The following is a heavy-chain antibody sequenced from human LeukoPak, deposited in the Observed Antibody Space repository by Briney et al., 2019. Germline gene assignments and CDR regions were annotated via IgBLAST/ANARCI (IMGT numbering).Heavy chain of an antibody. D-gene: IGHD6-13*01. Sequence: GGSLRLSCAASGFTFSSYSMNWVRQAPGKGLEWISYISSSSSTIYYAGSVKGRFTISRDNAKNSLYLQMSSLRDEDTAVYYCARGRGSSSWDFDYWGQGTLVTVSS. CDR2: ISSSSSTI. J-gene: IGHJ4*02. CDR1: GFTFSSYS. V-gene: IGHV3-48*02. CDR3: ARGRGSSSWDFDY.